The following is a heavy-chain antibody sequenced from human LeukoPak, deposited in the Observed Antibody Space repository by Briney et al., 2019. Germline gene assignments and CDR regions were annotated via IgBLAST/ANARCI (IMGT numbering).Heavy chain of an antibody. CDR3: ASRPPSEAYYGVLDY. CDR1: GLTLNSHA. D-gene: IGHD4-17*01. J-gene: IGHJ4*02. V-gene: IGHV3-23*01. CDR2: ITASGGST. Sequence: GGSLRLSCVASGLTLNSHAMTCVRQAPGKGLEWVAGITASGGSTYHAESVKGRFTISRDNSENKLYLQMNNVRADDTAVYYCASRPPSEAYYGVLDYWGQGSLVTVSS.